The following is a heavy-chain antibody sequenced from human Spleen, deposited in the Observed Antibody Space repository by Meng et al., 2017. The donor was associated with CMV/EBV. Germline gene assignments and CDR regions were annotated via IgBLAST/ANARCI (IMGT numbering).Heavy chain of an antibody. CDR3: ARVGYSSSRGMDV. V-gene: IGHV1-69*02. D-gene: IGHD6-6*01. J-gene: IGHJ6*02. CDR1: GGTFSSYT. Sequence: SVKVSCKASGGTFSSYTISWVRQAPGQGLEWMGRIIPILGIANYAQKFQGRVTITADKSTSTAYMELSSLRSEDTAVYYCARVGYSSSRGMDVWGQGTTVTVSS. CDR2: IIPILGIA.